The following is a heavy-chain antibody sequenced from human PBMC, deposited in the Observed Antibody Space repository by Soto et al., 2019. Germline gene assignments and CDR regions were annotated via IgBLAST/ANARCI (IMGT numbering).Heavy chain of an antibody. V-gene: IGHV1-18*04. J-gene: IGHJ5*02. CDR1: GYTFTSYG. Sequence: QVQLVQSGAEVKKPGASVKVSCKASGYTFTSYGISWVRQAPGQGLEWMGWISAYNGNTNYAQKLQGRVTMTTDTSTSTAYLELRSLRSDDTAVYYCAREVVATIRGYNWFDPWGQGTLVTVSS. CDR2: ISAYNGNT. D-gene: IGHD5-12*01. CDR3: AREVVATIRGYNWFDP.